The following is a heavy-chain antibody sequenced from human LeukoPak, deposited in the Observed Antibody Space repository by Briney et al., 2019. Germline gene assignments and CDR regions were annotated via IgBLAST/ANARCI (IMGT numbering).Heavy chain of an antibody. CDR1: GYTFTDYY. J-gene: IGHJ6*03. Sequence: RASVKVSCKASGYTFTDYYMHWVRQAPGQGLEWMGRINPNNGVTNYPQKFQGRVTMTRDTSISTAYMELGSLRSDDTAIYYCARGFTDCSNGVCYSGDYYYFMDVWGTGTTVTVSS. D-gene: IGHD2-8*01. CDR2: INPNNGVT. V-gene: IGHV1-2*06. CDR3: ARGFTDCSNGVCYSGDYYYFMDV.